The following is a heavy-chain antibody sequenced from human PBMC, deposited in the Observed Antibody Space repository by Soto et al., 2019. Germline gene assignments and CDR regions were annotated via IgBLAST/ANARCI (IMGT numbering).Heavy chain of an antibody. CDR2: IRSKAYGGTT. V-gene: IGHV3-49*03. D-gene: IGHD3-10*01. CDR1: GFTFGDYA. Sequence: GGSLRLSCTASGFTFGDYAMSWFRQAPGKGLEWVGFIRSKAYGGTTEYAASVKGRFTISRDDSKSIAYLQMNSLKTEDTAVYYCTIPMVRGVIDAFDIWGQGTMVTVSS. J-gene: IGHJ3*02. CDR3: TIPMVRGVIDAFDI.